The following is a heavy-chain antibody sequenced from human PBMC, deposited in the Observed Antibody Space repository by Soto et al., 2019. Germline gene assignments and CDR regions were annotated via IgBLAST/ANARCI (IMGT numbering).Heavy chain of an antibody. J-gene: IGHJ5*02. D-gene: IGHD6-6*01. V-gene: IGHV4-34*01. CDR2: INHSGST. CDR3: ARGGRRYSSSRGWFDP. Sequence: SETLSLTCAVYGGSFSGYYWSWIRQPPGKGLEWIGEINHSGSTNYNPSLKSRVTISVDTSKNQFSLKLSSVTAADTAVYYCARGGRRYSSSRGWFDPWGQGTLVTVSS. CDR1: GGSFSGYY.